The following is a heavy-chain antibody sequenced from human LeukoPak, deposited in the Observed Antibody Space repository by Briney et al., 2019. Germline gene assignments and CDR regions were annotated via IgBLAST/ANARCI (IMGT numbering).Heavy chain of an antibody. D-gene: IGHD1-26*01. Sequence: PGGSLRLSCAASGFTFSSYAMSWVRQAPGKGLEWVSAISGSGGSTYYADSVKGRFTISRGNSKNTLYLQMNSLRAEDTAVYYCAKVGEKWELLPADYWGQGTLVTVSS. J-gene: IGHJ4*02. CDR3: AKVGEKWELLPADY. CDR2: ISGSGGST. CDR1: GFTFSSYA. V-gene: IGHV3-23*01.